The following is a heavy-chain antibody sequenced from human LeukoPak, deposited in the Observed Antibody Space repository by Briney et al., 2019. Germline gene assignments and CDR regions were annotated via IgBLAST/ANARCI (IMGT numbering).Heavy chain of an antibody. CDR3: ARASRRITMVRGVITLPSYMDV. D-gene: IGHD3-10*01. CDR2: IYYSGST. V-gene: IGHV4-39*07. J-gene: IGHJ6*03. Sequence: PSETLSLTCTVSGGSISSSSYYWGWIRQPPGKGLEWIGSIYYSGSTYYNPSLKSRVTISVDTSKNQFSLKLSSVTAADTAVYYCARASRRITMVRGVITLPSYMDVWGKGTTVTVSS. CDR1: GGSISSSSYY.